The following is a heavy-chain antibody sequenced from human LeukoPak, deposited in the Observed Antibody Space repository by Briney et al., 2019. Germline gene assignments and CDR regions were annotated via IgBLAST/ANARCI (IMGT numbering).Heavy chain of an antibody. V-gene: IGHV4-34*01. CDR1: GGSFSGYY. CDR3: ARQARRGIAAAGAMDV. D-gene: IGHD6-13*01. J-gene: IGHJ6*03. Sequence: PSETLSLTCAVYGGSFSGYYWSWIRQPPGKGLEWIGEINHSGSTNYNPSLKSRVTISVDTSKNQFSLKLSSVTAADTAVYYCARQARRGIAAAGAMDVWGKGTTVTVSS. CDR2: INHSGST.